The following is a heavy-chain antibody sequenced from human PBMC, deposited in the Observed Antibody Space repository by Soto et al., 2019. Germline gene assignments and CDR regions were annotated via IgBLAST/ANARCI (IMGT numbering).Heavy chain of an antibody. D-gene: IGHD5-18*01. CDR3: ARDLGGTAMEPLGY. CDR2: INPSGGST. V-gene: IGHV1-46*01. CDR1: AYTFSNYY. Sequence: QVQLVQSGAEVKKPGASVKVSCKASAYTFSNYYVHWVRQAPGQGLEWMGIINPSGGSTSYTQKFRGRVTMTGDTSTSTVYMELSSLSSEDTAVYYCARDLGGTAMEPLGYWGQGTLVTVSS. J-gene: IGHJ4*02.